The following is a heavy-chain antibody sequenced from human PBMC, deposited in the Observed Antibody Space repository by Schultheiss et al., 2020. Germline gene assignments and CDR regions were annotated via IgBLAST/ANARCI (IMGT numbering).Heavy chain of an antibody. CDR1: GGSISSYY. CDR2: LSHSGST. Sequence: SETLSLTCTVSGGSISSYYWSWIRQPPGKGLEWVGYLSHSGSTNYSPSLKSRVTISVDTSKNQFSLKLSSVTAADTAVYYCAKEIHITMVRGWYFDLWGRGTLVNVSS. V-gene: IGHV4-59*01. CDR3: AKEIHITMVRGWYFDL. D-gene: IGHD3-10*01. J-gene: IGHJ2*01.